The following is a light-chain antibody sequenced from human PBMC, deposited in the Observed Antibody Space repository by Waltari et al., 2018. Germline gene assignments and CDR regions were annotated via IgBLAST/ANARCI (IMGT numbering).Light chain of an antibody. CDR1: QGISGW. Sequence: DIQMTQSPYSVSASVGDRVTITCRASQGISGWLAWYQQKPGKAPKLLIYAASSLQSGGPSRFSCSGSGTDFTLIISGLQPEDFATYYCQQTSSFPVTFGQGTKVEIK. CDR3: QQTSSFPVT. CDR2: AAS. J-gene: IGKJ1*01. V-gene: IGKV1-12*01.